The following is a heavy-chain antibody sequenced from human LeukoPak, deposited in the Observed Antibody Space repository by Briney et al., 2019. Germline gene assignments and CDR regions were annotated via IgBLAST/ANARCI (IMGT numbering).Heavy chain of an antibody. Sequence: PGGSLRLSCAASGFTFDDYAMHWVRQAPGKGLEWVALISWEGQTTYYADSVRGRLTISRDNSKNSLYLQMNSLRTEDTAFYYCTRDTDYGSATNYFDSWGQGTLVSVSS. CDR1: GFTFDDYA. V-gene: IGHV3-43*01. D-gene: IGHD3-10*01. J-gene: IGHJ4*02. CDR2: ISWEGQTT. CDR3: TRDTDYGSATNYFDS.